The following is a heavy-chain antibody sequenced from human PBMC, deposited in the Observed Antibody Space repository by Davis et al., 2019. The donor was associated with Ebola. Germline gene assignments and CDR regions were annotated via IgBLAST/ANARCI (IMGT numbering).Heavy chain of an antibody. D-gene: IGHD3-10*01. Sequence: ASVKVSCKASGYTFTGYYMHWVRQAPGQGLEWMGWINPNSGGTNYAQKFQGRVTMTRDTSISTAYMELSRLRSDDTAVYYCARQYGSGSYRSPNWAFDIWGQGTMVTVSS. CDR2: INPNSGGT. CDR3: ARQYGSGSYRSPNWAFDI. V-gene: IGHV1-2*02. CDR1: GYTFTGYY. J-gene: IGHJ3*02.